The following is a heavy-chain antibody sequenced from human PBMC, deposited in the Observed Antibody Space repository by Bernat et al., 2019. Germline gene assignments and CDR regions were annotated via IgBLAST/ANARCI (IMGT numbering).Heavy chain of an antibody. V-gene: IGHV3-21*01. CDR1: GFTFSSYS. CDR2: ISSSSSYI. CDR3: ASYQGPMVRRVTSNY. J-gene: IGHJ4*02. D-gene: IGHD3-10*01. Sequence: EVQLVESGGGLVKPGGSLRLSCAASGFTFSSYSMNWVRQAPGKGLEWVSSISSSSSYIYYADSVKGRFTISRDNAKNSLYLQMNSLRAEDTAVYYCASYQGPMVRRVTSNYWGQGTLVTVSS.